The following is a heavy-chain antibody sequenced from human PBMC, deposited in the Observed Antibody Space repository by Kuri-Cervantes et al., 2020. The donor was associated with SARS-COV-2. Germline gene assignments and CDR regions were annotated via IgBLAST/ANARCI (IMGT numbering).Heavy chain of an antibody. J-gene: IGHJ4*02. V-gene: IGHV4-39*07. CDR3: ARGIVGATGEYYFDY. D-gene: IGHD1-26*01. Sequence: GSLRLSCTVSGGSISSSSYYWGWIRQPPGKGLEWIGRIYYSGSTNYNPSLKSRVTISVDTSKNQFSLKLGSVTAADTVVYYCARGIVGATGEYYFDYWGQGTLVTVSS. CDR1: GGSISSSSYY. CDR2: IYYSGST.